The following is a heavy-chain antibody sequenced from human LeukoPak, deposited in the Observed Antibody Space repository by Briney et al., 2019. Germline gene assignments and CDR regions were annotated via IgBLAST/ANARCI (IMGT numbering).Heavy chain of an antibody. D-gene: IGHD3-10*01. CDR2: INHSGRT. CDR1: GGSFSGYY. CDR3: AIRRGWPAV. J-gene: IGHJ6*04. V-gene: IGHV4-34*01. Sequence: PSETLSLTCAVYGGSFSGYYWSWIRQPPGQELEWIGEINHSGRTNYTPCLKSRVTISVDTSKNQFSLKLSSETAADTAVYYCAIRRGWPAVWGKGTTVTVSS.